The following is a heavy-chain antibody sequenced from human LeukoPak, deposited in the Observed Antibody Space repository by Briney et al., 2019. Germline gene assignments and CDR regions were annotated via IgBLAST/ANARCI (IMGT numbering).Heavy chain of an antibody. CDR3: ARSRGSNYGPEAFDI. V-gene: IGHV1-2*02. Sequence: ASVNVSCKASGYTFTVYYMHWVRQAPGQGLEWMGWIDPNSGDTTYAQKFQGRVTMTRDTSISTAYMDLSRLRSDDTAVYYCARSRGSNYGPEAFDIWGQGTMVTVSS. CDR2: IDPNSGDT. CDR1: GYTFTVYY. D-gene: IGHD5-18*01. J-gene: IGHJ3*02.